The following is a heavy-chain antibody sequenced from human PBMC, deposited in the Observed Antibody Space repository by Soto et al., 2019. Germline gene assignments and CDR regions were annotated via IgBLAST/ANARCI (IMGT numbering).Heavy chain of an antibody. V-gene: IGHV4-34*01. CDR1: GGSFSGYY. J-gene: IGHJ4*02. CDR2: INHSGST. Sequence: SETLSLTCAVYGGSFSGYYWSWIRQPPGKGLEWIGEINHSGSTNYNPSLKSRVTISVDTSKNQFSLKLSSVTAADTAVYYCARGRRGYSYGFDYWGQGTLVTVSS. CDR3: ARGRRGYSYGFDY. D-gene: IGHD5-18*01.